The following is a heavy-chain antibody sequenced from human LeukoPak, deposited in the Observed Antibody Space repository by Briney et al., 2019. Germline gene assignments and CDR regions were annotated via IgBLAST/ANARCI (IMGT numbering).Heavy chain of an antibody. Sequence: PGGSLRLSCAASDFSFSNYAMSWVRQAPGKGLEWVSAVSNRGGSTYYADSVKGRFTISRDNSKNSLYLQMNSLRAEDTAVYYCARDLRGYSYGHDYWGQGTLVTVSS. CDR2: VSNRGGST. D-gene: IGHD5-18*01. V-gene: IGHV3-23*01. CDR3: ARDLRGYSYGHDY. CDR1: DFSFSNYA. J-gene: IGHJ4*02.